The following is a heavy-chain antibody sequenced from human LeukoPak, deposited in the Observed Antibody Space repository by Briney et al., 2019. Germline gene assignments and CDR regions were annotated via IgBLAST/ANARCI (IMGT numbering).Heavy chain of an antibody. V-gene: IGHV3-23*01. J-gene: IGHJ4*02. CDR2: ISHSSSGT. D-gene: IGHD3-22*01. Sequence: GGSLRLSCAGSGFTFSSYAMSWVRQSPGKGLEWVSSISHSSSGTYYVDSVKGRFTISRDNSRNTVYMQMNSLRAEDTAVYYCAKVINSGYYYYFDYWGQGTLVTVSS. CDR1: GFTFSSYA. CDR3: AKVINSGYYYYFDY.